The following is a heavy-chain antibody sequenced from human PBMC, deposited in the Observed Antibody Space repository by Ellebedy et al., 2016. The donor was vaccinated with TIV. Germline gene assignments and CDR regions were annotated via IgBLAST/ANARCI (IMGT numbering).Heavy chain of an antibody. V-gene: IGHV4-59*01. CDR1: GGSISSYY. CDR3: ARVVWQLPVSYAFDI. CDR2: IYFSWST. D-gene: IGHD2-15*01. Sequence: MPSETLSLTCTVSGGSISSYYWSRIRQPPGKGLEWIGYIYFSWSTNYNPSLKSRVNKSVDTSKSQFSLKRISVTTADTAVYYCARVVWQLPVSYAFDIWGQGTMIAVSS. J-gene: IGHJ3*02.